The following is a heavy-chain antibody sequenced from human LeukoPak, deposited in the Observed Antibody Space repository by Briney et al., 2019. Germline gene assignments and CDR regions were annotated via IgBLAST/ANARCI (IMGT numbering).Heavy chain of an antibody. Sequence: GGSLRLSCAASGFTFSGSAMHRVRQASGKGLEWVGRIRSKANSYATAYAASVKGRFTISRDDSKNTAYLQMNSLKTEDTAVYYCTRSIVGTIGTFDYWGQGTLVTVSS. V-gene: IGHV3-73*01. D-gene: IGHD1-26*01. J-gene: IGHJ4*02. CDR3: TRSIVGTIGTFDY. CDR1: GFTFSGSA. CDR2: IRSKANSYAT.